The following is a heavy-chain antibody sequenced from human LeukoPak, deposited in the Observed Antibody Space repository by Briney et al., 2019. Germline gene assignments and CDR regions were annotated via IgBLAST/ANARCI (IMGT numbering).Heavy chain of an antibody. CDR1: GFTFSSCS. Sequence: GGSLRLSCAASGFTFSSCSMNWVRQAPGKGLEWVSSISSSSSYIYYADSVKGRFTISRDNAKNSLYLQMNSLRAEDTAVYYCARDSGSYFRFVYWGQGTLVTVSS. D-gene: IGHD1-26*01. V-gene: IGHV3-21*01. J-gene: IGHJ4*02. CDR3: ARDSGSYFRFVY. CDR2: ISSSSSYI.